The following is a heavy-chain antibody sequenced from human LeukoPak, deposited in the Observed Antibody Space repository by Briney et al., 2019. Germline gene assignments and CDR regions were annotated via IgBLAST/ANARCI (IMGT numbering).Heavy chain of an antibody. J-gene: IGHJ4*02. CDR3: AREDSSSWYVPYFDY. Sequence: SETLSLTCTVSGGSVSSYYWGWIRQPPAQGRDWDWYIYYSGSTNYNPSLKSRVNISVDTSKNQFSLKLSSVTAADTAVYYCAREDSSSWYVPYFDYWGQGTLVTVSS. CDR1: GGSVSSYY. V-gene: IGHV4-59*02. D-gene: IGHD6-13*01. CDR2: IYYSGST.